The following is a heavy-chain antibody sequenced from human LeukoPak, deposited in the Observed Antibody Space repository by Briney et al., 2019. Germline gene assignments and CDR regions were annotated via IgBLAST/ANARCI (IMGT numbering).Heavy chain of an antibody. V-gene: IGHV3-48*03. Sequence: GGSLRLSCAASGFTFSSYEMNWVRQAPGKGLEWVSYISSSGSTIYYADSVKGRFTISRDNSKNTLYLQMNSLRAEDTAVYYCAKSGTRSSWSPRVKTYLDYWGQGTLVTVSS. CDR1: GFTFSSYE. J-gene: IGHJ4*02. CDR3: AKSGTRSSWSPRVKTYLDY. D-gene: IGHD6-13*01. CDR2: ISSSGSTI.